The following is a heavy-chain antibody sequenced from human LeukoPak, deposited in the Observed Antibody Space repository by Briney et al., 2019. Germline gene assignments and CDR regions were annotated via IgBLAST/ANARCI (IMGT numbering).Heavy chain of an antibody. Sequence: ASVKVSCKASGYTFTSYYMHWVRQAPGQGLGWMGWINPNSGGTNYAQKFQGRVTMTRDTSISTAYMELSRLRSDDTAVYYCAREPPVTYYYYYGMDVWGQGTTVTVSS. CDR2: INPNSGGT. D-gene: IGHD1-14*01. CDR1: GYTFTSYY. V-gene: IGHV1-2*02. J-gene: IGHJ6*02. CDR3: AREPPVTYYYYYGMDV.